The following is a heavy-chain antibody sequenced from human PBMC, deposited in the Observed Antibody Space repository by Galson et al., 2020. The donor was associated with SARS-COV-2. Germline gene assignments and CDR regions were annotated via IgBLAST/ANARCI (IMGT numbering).Heavy chain of an antibody. V-gene: IGHV4-59*08. D-gene: IGHD4-4*01. CDR1: GGSISSYY. Sequence: ETSETLSLTCTVSGGSISSYYWSWIRQPPGKGLEWIGYIYYSGSTNYNPSLKSRVTISVDTSKNQFSLKLSSVTAADTAVYYCARLSGTVTYYYGMDVWGQGTTVTVSS. CDR2: IYYSGST. CDR3: ARLSGTVTYYYGMDV. J-gene: IGHJ6*02.